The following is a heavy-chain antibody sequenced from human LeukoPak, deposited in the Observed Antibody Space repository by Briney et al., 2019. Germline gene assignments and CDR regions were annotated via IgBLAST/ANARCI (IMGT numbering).Heavy chain of an antibody. V-gene: IGHV1-69*04. J-gene: IGHJ4*02. D-gene: IGHD1-20*01. CDR3: ARDPMYNWNDAGTYY. CDR1: GYTFTSYD. Sequence: RASVKVSCKASGYTFTSYDINWVRQATGQGLEWMGRIIPILGIANYAQKFQGRVTITADKSTSTAYMELSSLRSEDTAVYYCARDPMYNWNDAGTYYWGQGTLVTVSS. CDR2: IIPILGIA.